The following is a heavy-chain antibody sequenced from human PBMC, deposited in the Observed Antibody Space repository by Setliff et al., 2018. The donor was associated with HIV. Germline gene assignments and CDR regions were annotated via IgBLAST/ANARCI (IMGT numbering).Heavy chain of an antibody. Sequence: PGGSLRLSCAASGLIFSSYEMNWVRQAPGKGLEWVANINQDGNEKNYVDSVKGRFTISRDNTKNSLYLQMDSLRAEDTTVYYCARGCLTTICDHSFYLDVWGKGATVTVSS. CDR3: ARGCLTTICDHSFYLDV. CDR1: GLIFSSYE. CDR2: INQDGNEK. J-gene: IGHJ6*03. D-gene: IGHD2-2*01. V-gene: IGHV3-7*04.